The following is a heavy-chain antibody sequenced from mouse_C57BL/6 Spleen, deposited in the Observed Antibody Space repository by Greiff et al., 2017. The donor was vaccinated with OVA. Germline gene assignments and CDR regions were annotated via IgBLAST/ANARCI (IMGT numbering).Heavy chain of an antibody. CDR1: GFSLTSYG. D-gene: IGHD3-1*01. V-gene: IGHV2-5*01. CDR3: AKRGGTGLYAMDY. J-gene: IGHJ4*01. CDR2: IWRGGST. Sequence: QVQLQQSGPGLVQPSQSLSITCTVSGFSLTSYGVHWVRQSPGKGLEWLGVIWRGGSTDYNAAFMSRLSITKDNSKSQVFFKMNSLQADDTAIYYGAKRGGTGLYAMDYWGQGTSVTVSS.